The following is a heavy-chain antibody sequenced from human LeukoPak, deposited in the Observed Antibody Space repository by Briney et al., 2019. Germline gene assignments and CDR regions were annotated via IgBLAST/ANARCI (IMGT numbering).Heavy chain of an antibody. D-gene: IGHD3-9*01. V-gene: IGHV3-7*03. CDR2: IKHDGRDK. CDR3: ARGGNYDIMTGYIFDC. Sequence: GGSLRLSCAASGFTFSNYWMSWVRQAPGKGLEWVANIKHDGRDKHYVDSVKGRFTIARDSAKNSLNLQMNSLRAEDTAVYYCARGGNYDIMTGYIFDCWGQGTLVTVSS. CDR1: GFTFSNYW. J-gene: IGHJ4*02.